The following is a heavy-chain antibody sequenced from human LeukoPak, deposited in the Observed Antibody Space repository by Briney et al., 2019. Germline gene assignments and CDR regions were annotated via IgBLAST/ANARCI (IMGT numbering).Heavy chain of an antibody. CDR1: GFTFSSYA. Sequence: GGSLRLSCAASGFTFSSYAIHWVRQAPGKGLEWVAVRSYDGSKEYYADSVKGRFITSGDNSKNTVYLQMNSLRVEDTAVYYCARLYASTWDPFDYWGQGTLVTVSS. CDR2: RSYDGSKE. V-gene: IGHV3-30*04. CDR3: ARLYASTWDPFDY. J-gene: IGHJ4*02. D-gene: IGHD6-13*01.